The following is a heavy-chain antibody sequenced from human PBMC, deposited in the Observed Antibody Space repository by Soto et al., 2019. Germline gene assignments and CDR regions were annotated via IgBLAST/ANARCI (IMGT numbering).Heavy chain of an antibody. D-gene: IGHD3-22*01. J-gene: IGHJ4*02. CDR2: IYYSGST. CDR3: ARHRVLDCYDSSGWNGY. V-gene: IGHV4-39*01. CDR1: GGSISSSSYY. Sequence: SETLSLTCTVSGGSISSSSYYWGWIRQPPGKGLEWIGSIYYSGSTYYNPSLKSRVTISVDTSKNQFSLKLSSVTAADMAVYYCARHRVLDCYDSSGWNGYWGQGTLVTVSS.